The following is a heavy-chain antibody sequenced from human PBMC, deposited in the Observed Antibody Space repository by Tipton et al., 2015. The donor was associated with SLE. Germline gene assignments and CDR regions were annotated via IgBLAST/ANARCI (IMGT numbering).Heavy chain of an antibody. CDR1: GYSFTSYW. J-gene: IGHJ1*01. V-gene: IGHV5-51*03. Sequence: QLVQSGAEVKKPGESLKISCKGSGYSFTSYWIGWVRQMPGKGLEWMGIIFPGDSDTKYSPSFQGHVTISADKSISTAYLQWSSRKASDTAMYYCARPPRDYGDYEYLNHWGQGTLVTVSS. CDR3: ARPPRDYGDYEYLNH. CDR2: IFPGDSDT. D-gene: IGHD4-17*01.